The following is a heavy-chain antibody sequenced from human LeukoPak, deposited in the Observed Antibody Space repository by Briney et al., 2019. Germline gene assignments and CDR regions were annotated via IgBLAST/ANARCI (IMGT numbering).Heavy chain of an antibody. D-gene: IGHD1-7*01. V-gene: IGHV3-48*04. CDR1: GFTFSSYS. Sequence: PGGSLRLSCAASGFTFSSYSMNWVRQAPAKGLEWVSYISSSSSTIYYADSVKGRFTISRDNAKNPLYLQMNSLRAEDTAVYYCARLSITGTCSGWGQGTLVTVSS. CDR2: ISSSSSTI. CDR3: ARLSITGTCSG. J-gene: IGHJ4*02.